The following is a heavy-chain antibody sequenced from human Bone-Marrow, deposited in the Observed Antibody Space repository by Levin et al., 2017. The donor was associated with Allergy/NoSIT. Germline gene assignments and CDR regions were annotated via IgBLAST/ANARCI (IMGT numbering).Heavy chain of an antibody. Sequence: SQTLSLTCTVSGVSITNYYWGWIRQPPGKGLEWIAYSYYSGSTDYNPSLMSRVAVSLDKSKNHFSLWLSSVTAADTAVYYCARGARYYYDTSGPSNYFDYWGQGTLVTVSS. D-gene: IGHD3-22*01. CDR2: SYYSGST. CDR1: GVSITNYY. V-gene: IGHV4-59*01. J-gene: IGHJ4*02. CDR3: ARGARYYYDTSGPSNYFDY.